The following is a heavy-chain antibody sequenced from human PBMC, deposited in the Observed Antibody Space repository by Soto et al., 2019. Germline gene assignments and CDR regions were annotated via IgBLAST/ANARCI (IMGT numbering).Heavy chain of an antibody. CDR3: ARPGIAAAGTSDS. V-gene: IGHV3-48*01. J-gene: IGHJ4*02. CDR2: ISSSSTI. Sequence: PGGSLRLSCAASGFTFSSYSMNWVRQAPGKGLEWVSYISSSSTIYYADSVKGRFTISRDNAKNSLYLQMNSLRAEDTAVYYCARPGIAAAGTSDSWGQGTLVTVSS. CDR1: GFTFSSYS. D-gene: IGHD6-13*01.